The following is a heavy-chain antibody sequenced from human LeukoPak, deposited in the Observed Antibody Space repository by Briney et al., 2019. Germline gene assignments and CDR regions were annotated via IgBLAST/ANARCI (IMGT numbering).Heavy chain of an antibody. CDR3: ARDGTRAYNWFDP. Sequence: ASVKVSCKASGYTFTSYGISWVRQAPGRGLEWMGWISAYNGNTNQAQEFQGRVTMTTDTSTSTAYMELRSLRSDDTAVYYCARDGTRAYNWFDPWGQGTLVTVSS. J-gene: IGHJ5*02. D-gene: IGHD1-26*01. CDR1: GYTFTSYG. V-gene: IGHV1-18*01. CDR2: ISAYNGNT.